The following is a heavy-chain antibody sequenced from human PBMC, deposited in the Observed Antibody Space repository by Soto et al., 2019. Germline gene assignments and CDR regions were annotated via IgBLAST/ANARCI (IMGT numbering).Heavy chain of an antibody. CDR2: IYYSGST. Sequence: PSETLSLTCTVSGGSISSSSYYWGWIRQPPGKGLEWIGSIYYSGSTYYNPSLKGRVTISVDTSKNQFSLKLSSVTAADTAVYYCASGVVVVAATDYYYYGMDVWGQGTTVTVSS. V-gene: IGHV4-39*01. D-gene: IGHD2-15*01. CDR1: GGSISSSSYY. J-gene: IGHJ6*02. CDR3: ASGVVVVAATDYYYYGMDV.